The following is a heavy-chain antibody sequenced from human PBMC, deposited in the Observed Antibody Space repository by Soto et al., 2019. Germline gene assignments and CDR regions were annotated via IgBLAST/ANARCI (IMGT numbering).Heavy chain of an antibody. CDR3: VKDVWDY. CDR1: GFTFSGYT. V-gene: IGHV3-23*01. CDR2: IGNSGDGT. Sequence: GVLRLSCAASGFTFSGYTMNWVRQAPGKGLEWVAVIGNSGDGTHYADSVKGRFTISRDNSKNTLYLQMESLRAEDTAVYYCVKDVWDYWGQGVLVTVSS. J-gene: IGHJ4*02. D-gene: IGHD2-21*01.